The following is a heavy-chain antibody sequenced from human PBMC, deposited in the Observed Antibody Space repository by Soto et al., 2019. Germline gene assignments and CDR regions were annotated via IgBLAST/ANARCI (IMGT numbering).Heavy chain of an antibody. CDR2: INPNSGGT. CDR3: ARAGVMVVLVPAAVGWFDP. Sequence: ASVKVSCKASGYTFTGYYMHWVRQAPGQGLEWMGWINPNSGGTNYAQKFQGRVTMTRDTSISTAYMELSRLRSDDTAVYYCARAGVMVVLVPAAVGWFDPWGQGTLVTVSS. V-gene: IGHV1-2*02. D-gene: IGHD2-2*01. CDR1: GYTFTGYY. J-gene: IGHJ5*02.